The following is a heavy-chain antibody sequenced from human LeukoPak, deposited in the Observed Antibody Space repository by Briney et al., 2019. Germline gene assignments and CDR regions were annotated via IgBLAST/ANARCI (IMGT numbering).Heavy chain of an antibody. D-gene: IGHD3-10*02. Sequence: PGGSLRLSCAASEFAFSKFGMNWVRQAPGKGLEWVSYISSSGSTIYYADSVKGRFTISRDNAKNSLYLQMNSLRAEDTAVYYCAELGITMIGGVWGKGTTVTISS. V-gene: IGHV3-48*03. CDR2: ISSSGSTI. CDR1: EFAFSKFG. J-gene: IGHJ6*04. CDR3: AELGITMIGGV.